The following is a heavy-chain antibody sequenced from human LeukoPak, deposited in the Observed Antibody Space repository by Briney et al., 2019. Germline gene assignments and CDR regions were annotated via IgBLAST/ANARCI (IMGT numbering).Heavy chain of an antibody. J-gene: IGHJ4*02. CDR2: IWYDGSNK. D-gene: IGHD3-22*01. V-gene: IGHV3-33*01. CDR1: GFTFSSYG. CDR3: ARDLAVADSSGDY. Sequence: PGGSLRLSCAASGFTFSSYGMHWVRQAPGKGLEWVAVIWYDGSNKYYADSVKGRFTISRDNSKNTLYLQMNSLRAEDTAVYYCARDLAVADSSGDYWGQGTLVTVPS.